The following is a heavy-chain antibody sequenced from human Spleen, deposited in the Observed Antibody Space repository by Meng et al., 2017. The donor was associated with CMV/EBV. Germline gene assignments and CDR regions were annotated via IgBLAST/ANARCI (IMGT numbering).Heavy chain of an antibody. J-gene: IGHJ5*02. CDR1: GGTFSSYA. V-gene: IGHV1-69*05. D-gene: IGHD6-13*01. CDR3: ARVAAADYVGLQWFDP. Sequence: SGGTFSSYAILWVRQAPGQGLEWMGGIIPIFGTANYAQKFQGRVTITTDESTSTAYMELSSLRSEDTAVYYCARVAAADYVGLQWFDPWGQGTLVTVSS. CDR2: IIPIFGTA.